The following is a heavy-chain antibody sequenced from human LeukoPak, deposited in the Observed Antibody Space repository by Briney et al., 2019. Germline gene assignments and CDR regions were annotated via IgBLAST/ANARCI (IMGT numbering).Heavy chain of an antibody. V-gene: IGHV3-33*06. Sequence: GRSLRLSCAASGFACSSYAMHWVRQAPGKGLEWVAATWQDGNKAYADSVKGRFTISRDNSKNTLSLQMNGLRAEDTAMYYCAKEWSAFDMWGQGTMVTVSS. CDR2: TWQDGNK. CDR1: GFACSSYA. D-gene: IGHD2-8*01. CDR3: AKEWSAFDM. J-gene: IGHJ3*02.